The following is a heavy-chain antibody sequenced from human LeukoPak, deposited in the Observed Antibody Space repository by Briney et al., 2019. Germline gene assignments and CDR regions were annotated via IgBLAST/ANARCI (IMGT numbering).Heavy chain of an antibody. V-gene: IGHV3-74*03. J-gene: IGHJ4*02. D-gene: IGHD1-1*01. CDR1: GFPFRTSW. Sequence: GGSLRLSCAASGFPFRTSWMHWVRQVPGKGLVWVSRINEDGSTTTYLDSVKGRFTISRDNAKNTLYLQMNSLKNEDTAVYYCAKDRLWNSFDSWGQGTLVTVSS. CDR2: INEDGSTT. CDR3: AKDRLWNSFDS.